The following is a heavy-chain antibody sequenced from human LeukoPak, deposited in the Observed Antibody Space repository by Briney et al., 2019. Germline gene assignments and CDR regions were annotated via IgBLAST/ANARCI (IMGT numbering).Heavy chain of an antibody. D-gene: IGHD2-2*02. Sequence: ASVKVSCKVSGYILTELSMHWVRQTPGKGLEWMGGFDPEDGEKVYAQRFQGRFTMTEDTSTDTAYMELSSLASDDTAVYYCATMILVPAAIGGWFDPWGQGTLVTVSP. CDR1: GYILTELS. J-gene: IGHJ5*02. V-gene: IGHV1-24*01. CDR2: FDPEDGEK. CDR3: ATMILVPAAIGGWFDP.